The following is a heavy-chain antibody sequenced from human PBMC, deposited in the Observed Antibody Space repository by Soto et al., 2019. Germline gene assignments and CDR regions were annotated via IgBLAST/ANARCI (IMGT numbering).Heavy chain of an antibody. Sequence: TSETLSLTCTVSGGSISSSSYYWGWNRQPPGKGLEWIGSIYYSGSTYYNPSLKSRVTISVDTSKNQFSLKLSSVTAADTAVYYCARAPDVLRFLNWFDPWGQGTLVTVSS. D-gene: IGHD3-3*01. CDR1: GGSISSSSYY. CDR3: ARAPDVLRFLNWFDP. J-gene: IGHJ5*02. CDR2: IYYSGST. V-gene: IGHV4-39*01.